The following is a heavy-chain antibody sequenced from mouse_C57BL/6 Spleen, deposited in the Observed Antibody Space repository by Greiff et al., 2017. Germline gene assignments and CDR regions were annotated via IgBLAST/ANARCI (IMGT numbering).Heavy chain of an antibody. Sequence: QVQLQQSDAELVKPGASVKISCKVSGYTFTDYTIHWMKQRPEQGLEWIGYIYPRDGSTKYNEKFKGKATLTADKSSSTAYMQLNSLTSEDAAFYFCASEAYGMGFAYWGQGTLVTVSA. CDR2: IYPRDGST. D-gene: IGHD2-1*01. CDR1: GYTFTDYT. CDR3: ASEAYGMGFAY. J-gene: IGHJ3*01. V-gene: IGHV1-78*01.